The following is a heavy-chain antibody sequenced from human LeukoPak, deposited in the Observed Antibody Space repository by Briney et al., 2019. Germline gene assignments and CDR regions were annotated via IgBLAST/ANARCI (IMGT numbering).Heavy chain of an antibody. CDR3: ARVDYDSSGYPFDY. J-gene: IGHJ4*02. V-gene: IGHV4-4*07. CDR1: SGSISSYY. D-gene: IGHD3-22*01. Sequence: SETLSLTCTVSSGSISSYYWGWLRQPAGKGRGWIGRIYTSGSTNYNPSLKSRVTMSVDTSKNQFSLKLSSVNAADTAVYYCARVDYDSSGYPFDYWGQGTLVTVSS. CDR2: IYTSGST.